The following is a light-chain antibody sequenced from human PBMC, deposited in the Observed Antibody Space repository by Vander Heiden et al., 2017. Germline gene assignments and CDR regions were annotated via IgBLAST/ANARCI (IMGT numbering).Light chain of an antibody. V-gene: IGLV1-51*02. Sequence: QSVLTQPPSVSAAPGQKVTISCSGSSSNIGNNYVVWYQQLPGTAPKLLIYENNKRPSGIPDRFSGSKSGTSATLGITGLQTGDEADYYCGTWDSSLSAGVFGTGTKVTVL. J-gene: IGLJ1*01. CDR3: GTWDSSLSAGV. CDR1: SSNIGNNY. CDR2: ENN.